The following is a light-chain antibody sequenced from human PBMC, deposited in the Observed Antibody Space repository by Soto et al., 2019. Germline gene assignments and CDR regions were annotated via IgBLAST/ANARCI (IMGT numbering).Light chain of an antibody. CDR1: SSDVGAYSY. CDR2: DVS. Sequence: QSALAQPASVSGSPGQSITISCTGSSSDVGAYSYVSWYQQHPGKAPKLIIYDVSDRPSGISNRFSGSKSDNTASLTISGLQAVDEAEYYCSSYTSSRTYVFGTGTKVTVL. V-gene: IGLV2-14*01. CDR3: SSYTSSRTYV. J-gene: IGLJ1*01.